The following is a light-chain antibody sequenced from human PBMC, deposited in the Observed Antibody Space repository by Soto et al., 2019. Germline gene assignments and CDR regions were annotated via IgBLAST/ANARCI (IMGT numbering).Light chain of an antibody. V-gene: IGKV1-9*01. CDR2: AAS. J-gene: IGKJ5*01. Sequence: LNASARCSVRIXXRASQPINSYLAWYQQKPGRAPELLIYAASTLQSGVPSRFSGTGSGTEFTLTISSLQPEDFATYYCHQLNSLPITFGQSTRLKIK. CDR1: QPINSY. CDR3: HQLNSLPIT.